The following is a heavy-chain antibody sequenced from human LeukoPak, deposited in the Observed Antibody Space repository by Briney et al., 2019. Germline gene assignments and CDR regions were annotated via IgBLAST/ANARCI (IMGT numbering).Heavy chain of an antibody. J-gene: IGHJ4*02. V-gene: IGHV1-46*01. D-gene: IGHD6-13*01. Sequence: ASGKVSCKASGYTFTTYYMHWVRQAPGQGLEWMGIINPSGGSTSYAQKFQDRVTMTRDTSTSTVYMELSSLRSEDTAVYYCARDFGIAAAETYFDYWGQGTLVTVSS. CDR1: GYTFTTYY. CDR2: INPSGGST. CDR3: ARDFGIAAAETYFDY.